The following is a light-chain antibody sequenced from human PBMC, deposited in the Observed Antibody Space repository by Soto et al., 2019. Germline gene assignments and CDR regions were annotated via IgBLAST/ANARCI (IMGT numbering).Light chain of an antibody. J-gene: IGLJ1*01. CDR1: SSNIGAGYD. Sequence: QSVLTQPPLVSGAPGQRVTISCTGSSSNIGAGYDVHWYQQLPGTAPKLLIYGNSNRPSGVPDRFSGSKSGTSASLAITGLQAEDEADYYCQSYDSSFYVFGTGTKVTVL. CDR3: QSYDSSFYV. CDR2: GNS. V-gene: IGLV1-40*01.